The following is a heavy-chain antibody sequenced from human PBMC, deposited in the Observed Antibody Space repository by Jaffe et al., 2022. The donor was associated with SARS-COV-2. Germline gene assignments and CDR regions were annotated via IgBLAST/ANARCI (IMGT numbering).Heavy chain of an antibody. Sequence: QLQLQESGPGLVKPSETLSLSCTVSGGSISGTTYYWGWIRQPPGKGLEWIGNINYSGGAYYNPSLKSRVTISVDTSKNQFSLRLSSVTATDTAVYYCATYNSGWNYFDYWGQGAPVTVSS. CDR1: GGSISGTTYY. D-gene: IGHD6-19*01. V-gene: IGHV4-39*01. CDR3: ATYNSGWNYFDY. CDR2: INYSGGA. J-gene: IGHJ4*02.